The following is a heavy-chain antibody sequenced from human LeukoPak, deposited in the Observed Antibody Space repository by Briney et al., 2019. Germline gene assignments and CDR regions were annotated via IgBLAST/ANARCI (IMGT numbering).Heavy chain of an antibody. CDR1: GFTFSTFT. Sequence: GGSLRLPCAASGFTFSTFTMHWVRQAPGKGLNLVAVISYDGSNEYYADSVKGRFTISRDNSRNTLDLQMNSLRPEDTAVYYCAKSYYDFWTGYPSDAFDIWGQGTMVTVSS. V-gene: IGHV3-30*04. CDR2: ISYDGSNE. J-gene: IGHJ3*02. CDR3: AKSYYDFWTGYPSDAFDI. D-gene: IGHD3-3*01.